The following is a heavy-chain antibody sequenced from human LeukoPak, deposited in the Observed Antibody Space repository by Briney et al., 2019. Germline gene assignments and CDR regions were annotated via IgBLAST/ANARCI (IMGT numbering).Heavy chain of an antibody. Sequence: PSETLSLTCTVSGGSISSYYWSWIRQPPGKGLEWIGYIYYSGSTNYNPSLKSRVTILVDTSKNQFSLKLSSVTAADTAVYYCARGYYDSSGYYLDYWGQGTLVTVSS. J-gene: IGHJ4*02. CDR1: GGSISSYY. V-gene: IGHV4-59*01. CDR3: ARGYYDSSGYYLDY. CDR2: IYYSGST. D-gene: IGHD3-22*01.